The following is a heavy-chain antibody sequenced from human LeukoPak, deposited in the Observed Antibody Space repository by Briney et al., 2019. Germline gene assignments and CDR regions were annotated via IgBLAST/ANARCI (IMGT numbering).Heavy chain of an antibody. D-gene: IGHD3-3*01. CDR1: GFTFISYE. Sequence: GGSLRLSFEASGFTFISYEMNGVGQAPGKGLEGVSYISRSGSTIYYADSAKGRFTISRDNAKNSLYLQMNSLRAEDTAVYYCARDRKTYYDFWSGPDAFGIWGQGTMVTVSS. CDR3: ARDRKTYYDFWSGPDAFGI. CDR2: ISRSGSTI. V-gene: IGHV3-48*03. J-gene: IGHJ3*02.